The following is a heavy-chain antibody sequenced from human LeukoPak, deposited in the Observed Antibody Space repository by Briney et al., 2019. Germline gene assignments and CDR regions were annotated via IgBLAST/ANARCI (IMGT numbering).Heavy chain of an antibody. CDR3: AKDGMIVVVATFYFDY. Sequence: PGGSLRLSCAASGFTFSAYSMSWVRQAPGKGLEWVSAIRGSGGDTYYADSVKGRFTISRDNSKNTLYLQMNSLRAEDTAVYYCAKDGMIVVVATFYFDYWGQGTLVTVSS. CDR2: IRGSGGDT. CDR1: GFTFSAYS. D-gene: IGHD3-22*01. V-gene: IGHV3-23*01. J-gene: IGHJ4*02.